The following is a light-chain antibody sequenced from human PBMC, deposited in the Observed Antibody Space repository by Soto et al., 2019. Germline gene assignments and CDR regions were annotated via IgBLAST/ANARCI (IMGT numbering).Light chain of an antibody. CDR1: QGISNN. CDR2: AAS. Sequence: DIQMTQSPSSLSASVGDRVTITCRASQGISNNLAWYQQKPGKFPNLLIYAASTLQSAVPSRFSGSGSGTDFTLTISSMQPEDVATYYCQKGLTFGPGTKVDIK. J-gene: IGKJ3*01. CDR3: QKGLT. V-gene: IGKV1-27*01.